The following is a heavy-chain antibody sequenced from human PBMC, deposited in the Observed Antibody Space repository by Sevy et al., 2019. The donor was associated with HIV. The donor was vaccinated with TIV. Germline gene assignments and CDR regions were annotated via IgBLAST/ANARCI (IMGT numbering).Heavy chain of an antibody. V-gene: IGHV1-24*01. CDR3: ATSSNDDYQLLTFDY. CDR2: FDPEDGET. Sequence: ASVKVSCKVSGYTLTELSMHWVRQAPGKGLEWMGGFDPEDGETIYAQKFQGRVTMTEDTSTDTAYMEVSSLRSEDTAVYYCATSSNDDYQLLTFDYWGQGTLVTVSS. D-gene: IGHD2-2*01. J-gene: IGHJ4*02. CDR1: GYTLTELS.